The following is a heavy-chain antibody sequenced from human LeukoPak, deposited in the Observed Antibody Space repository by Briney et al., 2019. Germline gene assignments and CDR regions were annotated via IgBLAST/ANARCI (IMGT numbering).Heavy chain of an antibody. J-gene: IGHJ4*02. CDR1: GGTFSSYA. CDR2: IIPIFGTA. D-gene: IGHD6-19*01. V-gene: IGHV1-69*05. Sequence: ASVKVSCKASGGTFSSYAISWVRQAPGQGLEWMGGIIPIFGTANYAQKFQGRVTMTRDTSISTAYMELSRLRSDDTAVYYCARGSGWYSSVGYFDYWGQGTLVTVSS. CDR3: ARGSGWYSSVGYFDY.